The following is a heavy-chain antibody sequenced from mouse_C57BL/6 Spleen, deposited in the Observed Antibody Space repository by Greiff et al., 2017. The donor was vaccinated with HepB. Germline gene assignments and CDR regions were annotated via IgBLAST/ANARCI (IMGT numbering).Heavy chain of an antibody. V-gene: IGHV5-17*01. CDR1: GFTFSDYG. CDR3: ARPTVVASFDY. Sequence: EVKLMESGGGLVKPGGSLKLSCAASGFTFSDYGMHWVRQAPEKGLEWVAYISSGSSTIYYADTVKGRFTISRDNAKNTLFLQMTSLRSEDTAMYYCARPTVVASFDYWGQGTTLTVSS. J-gene: IGHJ2*01. CDR2: ISSGSSTI. D-gene: IGHD1-1*01.